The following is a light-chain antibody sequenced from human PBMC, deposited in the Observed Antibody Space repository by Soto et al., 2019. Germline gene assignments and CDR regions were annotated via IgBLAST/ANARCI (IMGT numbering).Light chain of an antibody. V-gene: IGKV1-39*01. CDR1: QSISTY. CDR2: AAS. Sequence: DIQMTQSPSSLSASVGDRVTITCRASQSISTYLNWYHQKPGKAPKLLIYAASTLQSGVPSRFSGTGSGTDFTLTISSLQPDDFATYYCQQTFNTPRTFGQGTTVEI. J-gene: IGKJ1*01. CDR3: QQTFNTPRT.